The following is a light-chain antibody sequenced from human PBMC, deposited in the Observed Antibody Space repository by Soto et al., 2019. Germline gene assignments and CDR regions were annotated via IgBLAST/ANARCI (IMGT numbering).Light chain of an antibody. Sequence: QSVLTQPPSVSAAPGQKVTISCSGSSSNIGNNYVSWYQQLPGTAPKLLIYENNMRPSGIPDRFSGSKSGTSATLGITGLQTGDEADYYCGTWDSSLSAAVFGGGTQLTVL. V-gene: IGLV1-51*02. CDR3: GTWDSSLSAAV. CDR2: ENN. CDR1: SSNIGNNY. J-gene: IGLJ7*01.